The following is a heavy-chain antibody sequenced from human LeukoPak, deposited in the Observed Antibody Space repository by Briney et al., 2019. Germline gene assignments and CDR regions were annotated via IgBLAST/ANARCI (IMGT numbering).Heavy chain of an antibody. CDR1: GFTFSSYE. V-gene: IGHV5-51*01. CDR3: ARQDFPD. J-gene: IGHJ4*02. D-gene: IGHD3-3*01. Sequence: GGSLRLSCAASGFTFSSYEMNWVRQAPGKGLEWMGIIYPGDSDTRYSPSFQGQVTISADKSISTAYLQWSSLKASDTAMYYCARQDFPDWGQGTLVTVSS. CDR2: IYPGDSDT.